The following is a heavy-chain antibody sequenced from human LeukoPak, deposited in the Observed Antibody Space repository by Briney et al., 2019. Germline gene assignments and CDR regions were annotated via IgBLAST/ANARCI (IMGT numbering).Heavy chain of an antibody. CDR1: GFSISTYR. D-gene: IGHD5-18*01. CDR2: ISTSGGTI. J-gene: IGHJ4*02. V-gene: IGHV3-48*02. Sequence: GGSLRLSCAASGFSISTYRMNWVRQAPGKGLEWISYISTSGGTIYYADSVKGRFTITRDNVKNSLYLQMNSLRDEDTAVYYCLRDPDTYWGQGTLVTVSS. CDR3: LRDPDTY.